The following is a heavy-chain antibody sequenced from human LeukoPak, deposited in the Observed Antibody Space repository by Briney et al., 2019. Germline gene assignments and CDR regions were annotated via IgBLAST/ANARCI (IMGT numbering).Heavy chain of an antibody. J-gene: IGHJ4*02. D-gene: IGHD3-22*01. Sequence: PGGSLRLSCAASGFTFSNYWMHWVRQAPGKGLVWVSRIDSDGSSTSYAGSVKGRFTISRDNAENTLYRQMNSLRVEDTAVYYCARERSASSGSLQYWGQGTLVTVSS. CDR1: GFTFSNYW. V-gene: IGHV3-74*01. CDR2: IDSDGSST. CDR3: ARERSASSGSLQY.